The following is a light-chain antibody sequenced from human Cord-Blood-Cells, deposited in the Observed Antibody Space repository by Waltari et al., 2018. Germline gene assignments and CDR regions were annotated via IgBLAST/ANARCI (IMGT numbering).Light chain of an antibody. Sequence: EIVLKQSTGTLSLSPGVRATLSCRASQSVSSSYLAWYQQKPGQAPRLLIYGASSRATGIPDRFSVSGSGTDFTLTISRLEPEDFAVYDCQQYGSSAWTFGQGTKVEIK. J-gene: IGKJ1*01. CDR2: GAS. CDR3: QQYGSSAWT. CDR1: QSVSSSY. V-gene: IGKV3-20*01.